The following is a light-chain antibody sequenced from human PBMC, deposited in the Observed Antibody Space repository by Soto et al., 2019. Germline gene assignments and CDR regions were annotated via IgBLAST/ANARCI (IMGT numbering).Light chain of an antibody. CDR3: QQRSNWPGVT. CDR2: DAS. V-gene: IGKV3-11*01. Sequence: EIVLTQSPATLSLSPGARAPLSCRASQSVSSYLAWYPQKPGQAPRLLIYDASNRATGIPARFSGSGSGTDFTLTISSLEPEDFAVYYCQQRSNWPGVTFGQGTRLEI. CDR1: QSVSSY. J-gene: IGKJ5*01.